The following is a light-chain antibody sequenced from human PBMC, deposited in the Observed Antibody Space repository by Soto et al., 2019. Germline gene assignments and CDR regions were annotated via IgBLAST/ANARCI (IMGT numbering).Light chain of an antibody. Sequence: DIQMTQSPSSLPASVGDIVTITCRASQTIGNGLNWYQQKPGKAPKLLVYGTSSLQSGVPARFSGRGSGTDFTLTINSLQPDDFAVYYCQQGYKTPYTFGRGTKVDIQ. J-gene: IGKJ2*01. CDR2: GTS. CDR3: QQGYKTPYT. CDR1: QTIGNG. V-gene: IGKV1-39*01.